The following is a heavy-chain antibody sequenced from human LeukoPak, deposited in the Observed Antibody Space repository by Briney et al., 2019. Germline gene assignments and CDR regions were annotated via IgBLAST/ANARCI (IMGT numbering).Heavy chain of an antibody. CDR2: INGGNDNT. D-gene: IGHD2-2*01. CDR3: ARGIVVEPTANWFDP. CDR1: GYTFTTYS. J-gene: IGHJ5*02. V-gene: IGHV1-3*01. Sequence: ASVKVSCKASGYTFTTYSIHWVRQAPGQRLEWMGRINGGNDNTRYSQKFQGRVTITRDTSASTAYMELSSLRSEDTAAYYCARGIVVEPTANWFDPWGQGTLVTVSP.